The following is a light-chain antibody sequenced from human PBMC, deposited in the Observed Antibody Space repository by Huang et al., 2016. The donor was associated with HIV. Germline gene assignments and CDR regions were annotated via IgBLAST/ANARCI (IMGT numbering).Light chain of an antibody. V-gene: IGKV1-5*03. CDR1: QTIFNY. CDR2: KAS. Sequence: DIQMTQSPSTLSASVGDTVTITCRASQTIFNYLAWYQQKPGKAPKVLIYKASSLEGGVPSRLSGSGSGTDFTLTISSLQPDDSATYYCQQYISYFPKTFGQGTKVEIK. CDR3: QQYISYFPKT. J-gene: IGKJ1*01.